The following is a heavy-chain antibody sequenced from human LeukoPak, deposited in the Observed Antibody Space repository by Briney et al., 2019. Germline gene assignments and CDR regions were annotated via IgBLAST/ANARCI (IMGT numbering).Heavy chain of an antibody. CDR3: ARGSRVYDRSGFHTWHDY. Sequence: SETLFLTCTVSGASINNYYWSWVRQPPLKGLEWIGYIYSTGDTSYNPSLESRVSISMDTSKNHFSLEITSVTAADTAVYYCARGSRVYDRSGFHTWHDYWGHGTPVTVSS. CDR2: IYSTGDT. CDR1: GASINNYY. V-gene: IGHV4-59*01. D-gene: IGHD3-22*01. J-gene: IGHJ4*03.